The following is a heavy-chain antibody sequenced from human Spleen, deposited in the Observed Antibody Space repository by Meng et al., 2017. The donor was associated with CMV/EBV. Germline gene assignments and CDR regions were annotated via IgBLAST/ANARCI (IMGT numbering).Heavy chain of an antibody. V-gene: IGHV3-53*01. CDR1: GFTVSSNY. D-gene: IGHD1-26*01. CDR3: ARDGTGSGGFDI. J-gene: IGHJ3*02. CDR2: IYSGDST. Sequence: GESLKISCAASGFTVSSNYMSWVRQAPGKGLEWVSVIYSGDSTYYADSVKGRFTLSRDNSKNTLYLQMNSLRAEDTAVYYCARDGTGSGGFDIWGQGTMVTVSS.